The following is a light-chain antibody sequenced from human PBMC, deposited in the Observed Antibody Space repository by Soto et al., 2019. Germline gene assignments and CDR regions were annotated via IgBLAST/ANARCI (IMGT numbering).Light chain of an antibody. V-gene: IGKV3-20*01. J-gene: IGKJ4*01. CDR3: QQDGSSALT. CDR2: GAS. CDR1: QSVSSSY. Sequence: EIVLTQSPGTLSLSPGERATLSCRASQSVSSSYLAWYQQKPGQAPRLLIYGASSRATGIPDRFSGSGSGTDFTLTVSRLEPEDSAVCYCQQDGSSALTFGGATKVEIK.